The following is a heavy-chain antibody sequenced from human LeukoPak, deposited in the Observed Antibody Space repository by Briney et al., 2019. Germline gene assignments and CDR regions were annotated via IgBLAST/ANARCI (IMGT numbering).Heavy chain of an antibody. CDR2: MNPNSGNT. J-gene: IGHJ6*03. D-gene: IGHD3-10*01. V-gene: IGHV1-8*01. Sequence: ASVKVSCKASGYTFTSYDINWVRQATGQGLEWMGWMNPNSGNTGYAQKFQGRVTMTRNTSISTAYMELSSLRSEDTAVYYCARGDYGSGSYSWNYYYYYMDVWGKGTTVTISS. CDR1: GYTFTSYD. CDR3: ARGDYGSGSYSWNYYYYYMDV.